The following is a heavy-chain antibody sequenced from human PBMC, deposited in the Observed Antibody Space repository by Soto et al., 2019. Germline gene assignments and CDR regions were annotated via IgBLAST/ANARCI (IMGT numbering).Heavy chain of an antibody. D-gene: IGHD1-26*01. V-gene: IGHV3-23*01. CDR3: AKEVTNSGNKY. CDR1: GFSFISFD. CDR2: ISDNGGST. J-gene: IGHJ4*02. Sequence: SLRLSCAASGFSFISFDMNWVRQAPGKGLEWVSGISDNGGSTYYADSVKGRFTISRDNSKDTLYLQMNSLRAEDTAVYYCAKEVTNSGNKYWGQGTLVTVSS.